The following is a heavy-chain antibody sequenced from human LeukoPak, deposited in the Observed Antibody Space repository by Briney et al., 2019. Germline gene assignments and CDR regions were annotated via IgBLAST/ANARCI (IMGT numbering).Heavy chain of an antibody. Sequence: ASVKVSCKASGYTFTDYYIHLVRQAPGQGLEWMGWIDPKSGDTNSAQKFQGRVTMTRDTSISTAYMELSRLRSDDTAVYYCATEVTDWGQGTLVTVSS. D-gene: IGHD5-18*01. CDR3: ATEVTD. V-gene: IGHV1-2*02. CDR1: GYTFTDYY. J-gene: IGHJ4*02. CDR2: IDPKSGDT.